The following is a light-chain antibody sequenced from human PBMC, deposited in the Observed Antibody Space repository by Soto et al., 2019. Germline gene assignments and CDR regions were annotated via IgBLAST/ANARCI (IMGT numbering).Light chain of an antibody. CDR1: QSMSSW. Sequence: DIQMTQSPSTLSASVGGRVALTCRASQSMSSWLAWYQQKPGNAPKPMIYKASTLKSGVPSRFSGSGSGTEFTLTISSLQPDDVATYYCQHYNSYSEAFGQGTKVDI. V-gene: IGKV1-5*03. J-gene: IGKJ1*01. CDR2: KAS. CDR3: QHYNSYSEA.